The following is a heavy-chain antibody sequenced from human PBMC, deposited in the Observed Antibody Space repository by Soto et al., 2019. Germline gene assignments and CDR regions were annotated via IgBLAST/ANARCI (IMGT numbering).Heavy chain of an antibody. J-gene: IGHJ4*02. CDR2: IYYSGST. D-gene: IGHD6-19*01. CDR1: GGSISSYY. Sequence: SETLSLTCIVSGGSISSYYWSWIRQPPGKGLEWIGHIYYSGSTNYNPSLKSRVTISVDTSKNQFSLKLSSVTAADTAVYYCERAQAVAADFDYWGQGTLVTVSS. CDR3: ERAQAVAADFDY. V-gene: IGHV4-59*01.